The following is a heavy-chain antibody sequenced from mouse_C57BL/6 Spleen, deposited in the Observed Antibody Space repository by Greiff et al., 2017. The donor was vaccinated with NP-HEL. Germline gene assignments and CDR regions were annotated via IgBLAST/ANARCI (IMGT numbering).Heavy chain of an antibody. CDR3: AREAGSSHGGFAY. D-gene: IGHD1-1*01. CDR1: GYTFTSYD. V-gene: IGHV1-85*01. J-gene: IGHJ3*01. CDR2: IYPRDGST. Sequence: VQLVESGPELVKPGASVKLSCKASGYTFTSYDINWVKQRPGQGLEWIGWIYPRDGSTKYNEKFKGKATLTVDTSSSTAYMELHSLTSEDSAVYFCAREAGSSHGGFAYWGQGTLVTVSA.